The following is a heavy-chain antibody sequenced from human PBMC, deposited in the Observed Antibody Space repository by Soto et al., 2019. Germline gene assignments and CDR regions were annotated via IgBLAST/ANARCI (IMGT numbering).Heavy chain of an antibody. CDR3: VSRIPSWVFDY. J-gene: IGHJ4*01. D-gene: IGHD3-16*01. CDR1: GFTVNTNY. CDR2: MYSGGDI. Sequence: PGGSLRLSCLVSGFTVNTNYMYWVRQAPGRGLEWVSDMYSGGDIHYADSVKGRFPISRDTSENTLYLRMDKLRVEDTAVYFCVSRIPSWVFDYWGQGTLVTVSS. V-gene: IGHV3-53*01.